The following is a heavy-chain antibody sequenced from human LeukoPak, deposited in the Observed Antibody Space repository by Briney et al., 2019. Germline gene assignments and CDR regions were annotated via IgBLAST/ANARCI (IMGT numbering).Heavy chain of an antibody. CDR2: IRSSSSYI. Sequence: GGSLSLSCAASGFTFSSYSMNWVRQVPGKGLEWVSSIRSSSSYIYYADSVKGRFTISRVNAKNSLYLQMNSLRAEDTAIYYCARVTNGGYDSGNFDYWGQGTLVTVSS. V-gene: IGHV3-21*01. CDR1: GFTFSSYS. J-gene: IGHJ4*02. CDR3: ARVTNGGYDSGNFDY. D-gene: IGHD5-12*01.